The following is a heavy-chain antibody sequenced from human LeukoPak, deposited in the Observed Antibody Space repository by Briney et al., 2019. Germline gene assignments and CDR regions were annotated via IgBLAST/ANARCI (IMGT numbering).Heavy chain of an antibody. D-gene: IGHD2-21*01. Sequence: GRSLRLSCAASGFTFSSYAMHWVRQAPGKGLEWVAVISYDGSNKYYADSVKGRFTISRGNAKNSLYLQMNSLRAEDTALYYCARDLSDWGQGTLVTVSS. CDR1: GFTFSSYA. CDR3: ARDLSD. V-gene: IGHV3-30*04. CDR2: ISYDGSNK. J-gene: IGHJ4*02.